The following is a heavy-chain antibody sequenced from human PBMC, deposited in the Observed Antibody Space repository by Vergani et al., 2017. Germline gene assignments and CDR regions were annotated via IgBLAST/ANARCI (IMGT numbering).Heavy chain of an antibody. J-gene: IGHJ6*02. CDR3: ARDPNIVVVPAAPDYYYYYGMAV. Sequence: QVQLVQSGAEVKKPGASVKVSCKASGYTFTSYGISWVRQAPGQGLEWMGWISAYNGNTNYAQKLQGRVTMTTDTSTSTAYMELRSLRSDDTAVYYCARDPNIVVVPAAPDYYYYYGMAVSGQGSTVTVSS. V-gene: IGHV1-18*04. CDR2: ISAYNGNT. CDR1: GYTFTSYG. D-gene: IGHD2-2*01.